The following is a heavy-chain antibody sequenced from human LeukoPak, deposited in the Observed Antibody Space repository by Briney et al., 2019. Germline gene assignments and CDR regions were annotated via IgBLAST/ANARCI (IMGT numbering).Heavy chain of an antibody. Sequence: GGSLRLSCSASGFTFSSYAMHWVRQAPGKGLEYVSAISSNGGSTYYADSVKGRFTISRDNSKNTLYLQMSSLRAEDTAVYHCVRVGSGRPFDYWGQGTLVTVSS. V-gene: IGHV3-64D*06. CDR1: GFTFSSYA. CDR3: VRVGSGRPFDY. CDR2: ISSNGGST. D-gene: IGHD6-19*01. J-gene: IGHJ4*02.